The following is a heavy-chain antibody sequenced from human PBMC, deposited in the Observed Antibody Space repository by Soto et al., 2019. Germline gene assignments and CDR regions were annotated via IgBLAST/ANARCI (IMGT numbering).Heavy chain of an antibody. J-gene: IGHJ5*02. Sequence: TETLSLTCTVSGGSISSYSWSWIRQPPGKGLEWIGYIYHSGSTNDNPSLTSRVTLSVDTSKNQFSLKVSSVTAADTAVYYCARGGGYCISTSCYCNWFDPWGQGALVTVSS. CDR3: ARGGGYCISTSCYCNWFDP. V-gene: IGHV4-59*08. CDR2: IYHSGST. CDR1: GGSISSYS. D-gene: IGHD2-2*01.